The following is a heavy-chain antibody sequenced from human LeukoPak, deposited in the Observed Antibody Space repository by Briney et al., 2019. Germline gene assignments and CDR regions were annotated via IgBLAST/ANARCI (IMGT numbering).Heavy chain of an antibody. CDR1: GYTFTDYY. J-gene: IGHJ4*02. V-gene: IGHV1-2*02. D-gene: IGHD3-10*01. CDR2: INPNSGGT. Sequence: ASVKVSCKASGYTFTDYYMHWVRQAPGQGLEWMGWINPNSGGTNYAQKFQGRVTMTRDTSISTAYMELSRLRSDDTAVYYCARVYYGSGSHFDYWGQGTLVTVSS. CDR3: ARVYYGSGSHFDY.